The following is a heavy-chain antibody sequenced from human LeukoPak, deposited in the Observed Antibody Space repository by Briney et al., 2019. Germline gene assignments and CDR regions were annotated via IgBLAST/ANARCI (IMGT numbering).Heavy chain of an antibody. J-gene: IGHJ4*02. CDR1: GFTFDDYA. CDR3: AKVQKVLLVYVTTFDY. V-gene: IGHV3-43*02. CDR2: ISGDGGNT. Sequence: PGGPLRLSCVASGFTFDDYAMHWVRQAPGKGLEWVSLISGDGGNTYYTDSVRGRFTISRDNSKNSLYLQMNSLRPEDTALYYCAKVQKVLLVYVTTFDYWGQGTLVTVSS. D-gene: IGHD2-8*01.